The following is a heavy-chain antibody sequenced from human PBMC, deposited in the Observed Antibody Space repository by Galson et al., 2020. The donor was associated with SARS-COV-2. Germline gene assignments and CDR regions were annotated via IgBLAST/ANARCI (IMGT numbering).Heavy chain of an antibody. Sequence: ASVKVSCKASGFPFSTSALNWVRQARGQRLEWVGWIVVGRGHTNYAEKFQERVTITRDMSTNTAYMEVRRLRSEDTAVYYCAAGLDAFVAWGHGTMVTVSS. CDR1: GFPFSTSA. J-gene: IGHJ3*01. CDR3: AAGLDAFVA. V-gene: IGHV1-58*01. CDR2: IVVGRGHT.